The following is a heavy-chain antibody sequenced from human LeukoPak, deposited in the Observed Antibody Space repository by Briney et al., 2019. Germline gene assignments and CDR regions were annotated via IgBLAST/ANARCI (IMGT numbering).Heavy chain of an antibody. D-gene: IGHD2-2*01. Sequence: SETLSLTCTVSGGSISSSSYYWGWIRQPPGKGLEWIGSIYYSGSTYYNPSLKSRVTISVDTSKNQFSLKLSSVAAADTAVYYCARHRSDIVVVPAAVDYWGQGTLVTVSS. CDR2: IYYSGST. J-gene: IGHJ4*02. V-gene: IGHV4-39*01. CDR3: ARHRSDIVVVPAAVDY. CDR1: GGSISSSSYY.